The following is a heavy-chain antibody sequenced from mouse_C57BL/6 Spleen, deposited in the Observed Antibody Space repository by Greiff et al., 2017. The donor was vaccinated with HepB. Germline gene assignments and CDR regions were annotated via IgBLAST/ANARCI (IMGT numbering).Heavy chain of an antibody. CDR1: GYAFSSSW. CDR2: IYPGDGDT. J-gene: IGHJ2*01. D-gene: IGHD2-3*01. Sequence: VQLQQSGPELVKPGASVKISCKASGYAFSSSWMNWVKQRPGKGLEWIGRIYPGDGDTNYNGKFKGKATLPADKSSSTAYLQLSRLTSEDSAVYFCARDDGYPYYFDYWGQGTTLTVSS. CDR3: ARDDGYPYYFDY. V-gene: IGHV1-82*01.